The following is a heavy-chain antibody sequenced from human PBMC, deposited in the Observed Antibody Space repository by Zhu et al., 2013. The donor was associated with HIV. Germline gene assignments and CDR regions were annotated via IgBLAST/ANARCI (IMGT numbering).Heavy chain of an antibody. CDR3: ARDLGTGYGSGSYSRAFDI. CDR1: GYTFTGYY. CDR2: INPNSGGT. D-gene: IGHD3-10*01. J-gene: IGHJ3*02. Sequence: VQLVQSGAEVKKPGASVKVSCKASGYTFTGYYMHWVRQAPGQGLEWMGWINPNSGGTNYAQKFQGRVTMTRDTSISTAYMELSRLRSDDTAVYYCARDLGTGYGSGSYSRAFDIWGQGTMVTVSS. V-gene: IGHV1-2*02.